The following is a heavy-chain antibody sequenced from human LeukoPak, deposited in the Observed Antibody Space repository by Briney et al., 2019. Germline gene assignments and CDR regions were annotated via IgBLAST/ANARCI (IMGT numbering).Heavy chain of an antibody. Sequence: ASVKVSCKASGYTFTSYGICWVRQAPGQGLEWMGWISAYNGNTNYAEKLEGRVTMITETSTRTAYMEQRSLRTDDTAAVYCGGEKIFLRAFDIWGQGTMVTVSS. CDR2: ISAYNGNT. V-gene: IGHV1-18*01. CDR1: GYTFTSYG. CDR3: GGEKIFLRAFDI. J-gene: IGHJ3*02.